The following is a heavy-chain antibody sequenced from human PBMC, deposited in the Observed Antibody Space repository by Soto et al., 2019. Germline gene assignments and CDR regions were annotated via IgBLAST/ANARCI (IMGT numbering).Heavy chain of an antibody. V-gene: IGHV3-23*01. CDR1: GFTVNSYA. D-gene: IGHD6-19*01. J-gene: IGHJ4*02. CDR3: AKDLKQWLVDY. Sequence: HAGSLRISCAASGFTVNSYAMSLVRQAPGKGLEWVSAISGSGGSTYYADSVKGRFTISRDNSKNTLYLQMNSLRAEDTAVYYCAKDLKQWLVDYWGQGTLVTVSS. CDR2: ISGSGGST.